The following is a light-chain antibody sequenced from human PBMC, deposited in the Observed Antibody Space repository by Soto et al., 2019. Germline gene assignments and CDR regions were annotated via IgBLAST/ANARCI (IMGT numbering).Light chain of an antibody. CDR3: ISYTTSSYVV. CDR1: SSDIGGHNF. J-gene: IGLJ2*01. CDR2: EVS. V-gene: IGLV2-14*01. Sequence: QSALTQPAAVSGSPGQSITISCTGTSSDIGGHNFVSWYQHHPGKAPKLLIYEVSYRASGVSNRFTGSKSANTASLTISGLQAEDEADYSCISYTTSSYVVFGGGTKLTVL.